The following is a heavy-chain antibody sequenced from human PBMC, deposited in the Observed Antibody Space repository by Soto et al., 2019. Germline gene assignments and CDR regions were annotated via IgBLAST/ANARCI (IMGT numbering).Heavy chain of an antibody. CDR1: GGSFSGYY. J-gene: IGHJ5*02. Sequence: PSETLSLTWAVYGGSFSGYYWSWIRQPPGKGLEWIGEINHSGSTKYNPSLKSRVTKSVDTSKNQFSLKLSSVTAADTAVYYCARGRRSSSWGANWSDPRSQGTLVTVSS. CDR2: INHSGST. V-gene: IGHV4-34*01. CDR3: ARGRRSSSWGANWSDP. D-gene: IGHD6-13*01.